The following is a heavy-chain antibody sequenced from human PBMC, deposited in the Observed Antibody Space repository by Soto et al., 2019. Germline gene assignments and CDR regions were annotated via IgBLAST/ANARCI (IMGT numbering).Heavy chain of an antibody. CDR3: ARCPGGRGYYFGY. CDR2: IWYDGSNK. V-gene: IGHV3-33*01. D-gene: IGHD3-10*01. J-gene: IGHJ4*02. CDR1: GFTFSSYG. Sequence: QVQLVESGGGVVQPGRSLRLSCAASGFTFSSYGMHWVRQAPGKGLEWVAVIWYDGSNKYYADSVKGRITISRDNSKNTLYLQMNSLRAEDTALYYCARCPGGRGYYFGYWGQGRLVTVSS.